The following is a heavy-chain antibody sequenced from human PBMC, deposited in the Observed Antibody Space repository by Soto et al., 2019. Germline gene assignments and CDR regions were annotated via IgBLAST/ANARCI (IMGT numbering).Heavy chain of an antibody. CDR1: GGSISSGDYY. J-gene: IGHJ5*02. CDR2: IYYSGST. CDR3: ARVRGRLLRFDP. D-gene: IGHD2-15*01. Sequence: PSETLSLTCTVSGGSISSGDYYWSWIRQPPGKGLEWIGYIYYSGSTSYNPSLKSRVTISVDTSKNQFSLKLSSVTAADTAVYYCARVRGRLLRFDPWGQGTLVTVSS. V-gene: IGHV4-30-4*01.